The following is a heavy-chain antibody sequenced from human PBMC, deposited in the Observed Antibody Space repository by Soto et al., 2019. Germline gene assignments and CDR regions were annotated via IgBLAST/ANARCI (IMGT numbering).Heavy chain of an antibody. V-gene: IGHV3-33*01. Sequence: QVHLVESGGGVVQPGRSLRLSCAASGFTFSSYGMHWVRQAPGKGLEWVAVIWFDGSNKYYADSLRGRFTISRDNSKNTLYLQLNSLRAEDTAVYYCPRVNTAMITDYYYHYGMDVWGQGTTVTVSS. CDR3: PRVNTAMITDYYYHYGMDV. J-gene: IGHJ6*02. CDR1: GFTFSSYG. D-gene: IGHD5-18*01. CDR2: IWFDGSNK.